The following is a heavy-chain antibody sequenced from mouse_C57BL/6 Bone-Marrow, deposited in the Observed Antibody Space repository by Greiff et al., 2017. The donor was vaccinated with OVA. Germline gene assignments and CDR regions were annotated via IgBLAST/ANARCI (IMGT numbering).Heavy chain of an antibody. CDR1: GYAFTNYL. J-gene: IGHJ3*01. D-gene: IGHD2-1*01. CDR2: INPGSGGT. CDR3: ARSNYGNYDY. Sequence: QVQLKESGAELVRPGTSVKVSCKASGYAFTNYLIEWVKQRPGQGLEWIGVINPGSGGTNYNEKFKGKATLTADKSSSTAYMQLSSLTSEDSAVYFCARSNYGNYDYWGQGTLVTVSA. V-gene: IGHV1-54*01.